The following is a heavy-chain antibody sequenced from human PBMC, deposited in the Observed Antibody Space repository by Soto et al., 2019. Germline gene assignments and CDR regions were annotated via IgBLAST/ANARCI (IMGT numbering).Heavy chain of an antibody. D-gene: IGHD3-16*01. V-gene: IGHV3-33*01. CDR1: GFTFSSYG. J-gene: IGHJ6*04. Sequence: GGFLRLSCAASGFTFSSYGMHWVRQAPGKGLEWVAVIWYDGSNKYYADSVRGRFTISRDNSKNTLYLQMNSLRAEDTAVYYCARDLVLNYVGGTLYYCGMDVWGKGTRVT. CDR2: IWYDGSNK. CDR3: ARDLVLNYVGGTLYYCGMDV.